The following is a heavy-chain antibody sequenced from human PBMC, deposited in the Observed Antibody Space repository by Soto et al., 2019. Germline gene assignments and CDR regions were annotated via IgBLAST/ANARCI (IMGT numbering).Heavy chain of an antibody. J-gene: IGHJ4*02. V-gene: IGHV3-15*01. Sequence: EVQLVESGGGLVKPGGSLRLSCAASGFTVSNAWMSWVRQAPGKGLEGVGRIKSKTDGGTTDYAAPAKGRFTISRDDSKNTLYLQMNSLKTEDTAVYYCTTADFPDCSGGSCYSYRRQGTLVTVSS. CDR3: TTADFPDCSGGSCYSY. CDR2: IKSKTDGGTT. D-gene: IGHD2-15*01. CDR1: GFTVSNAW.